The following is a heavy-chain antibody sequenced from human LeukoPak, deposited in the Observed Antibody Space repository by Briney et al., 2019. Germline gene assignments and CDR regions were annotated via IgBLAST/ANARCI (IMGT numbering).Heavy chain of an antibody. J-gene: IGHJ6*03. CDR2: IYYSGST. D-gene: IGHD3-10*01. CDR3: ARGTMYYYGSGTMGYYYYYYMDV. Sequence: PSETLSLTCTVSGASIRSYYWSWIRQPPGKGLEWIGYIYYSGSTNYNPSLKSRVTISVDTSENQFSLKLSSVTAADTAVYYCARGTMYYYGSGTMGYYYYYYMDVWGKGTTVTISS. CDR1: GASIRSYY. V-gene: IGHV4-59*01.